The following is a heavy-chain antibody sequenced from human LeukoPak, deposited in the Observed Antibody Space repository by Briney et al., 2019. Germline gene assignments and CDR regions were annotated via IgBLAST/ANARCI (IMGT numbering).Heavy chain of an antibody. CDR2: INHSGST. CDR3: ARGYYMDV. V-gene: IGHV4-34*01. CDR1: GGSFSGYY. Sequence: MTSETLSLTRAVYGGSFSGYYWSWIRQPPGKGLEWIGEINHSGSTNYNPSLKSRVTISVDTSKNQFSLKLSSVTAADTAVYCCARGYYMDVWGKGTTVTVSS. J-gene: IGHJ6*03.